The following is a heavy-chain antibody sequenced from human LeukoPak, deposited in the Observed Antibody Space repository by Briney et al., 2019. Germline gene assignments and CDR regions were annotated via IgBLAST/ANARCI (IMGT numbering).Heavy chain of an antibody. V-gene: IGHV4-61*02. Sequence: SETLSLTCTVSGGSISSGSYYWSWIRQPAGKGLEWIGRIYTSGSTNYNPSLKSRVTISVDTSKNQFSLKLSSVTAADTAVYYCAREPRSYYDILTGLRNWFDPWGQGTLVTVSS. J-gene: IGHJ5*02. CDR2: IYTSGST. CDR3: AREPRSYYDILTGLRNWFDP. D-gene: IGHD3-9*01. CDR1: GGSISSGSYY.